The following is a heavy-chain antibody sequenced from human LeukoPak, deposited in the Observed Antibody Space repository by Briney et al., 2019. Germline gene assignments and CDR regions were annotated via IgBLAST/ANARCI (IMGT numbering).Heavy chain of an antibody. Sequence: SETLSLTCTVSGGSISSYYWSWIRQPPGKGLEWIGYIYYSGSTNYNPSLKSRVTISVDTSKNQFSLKLSSVTAADTAVYYCARGRDGYTPGYYYYYYMDVWGKGTTVTVSS. D-gene: IGHD5-24*01. J-gene: IGHJ6*03. CDR1: GGSISSYY. CDR3: ARGRDGYTPGYYYYYYMDV. V-gene: IGHV4-59*01. CDR2: IYYSGST.